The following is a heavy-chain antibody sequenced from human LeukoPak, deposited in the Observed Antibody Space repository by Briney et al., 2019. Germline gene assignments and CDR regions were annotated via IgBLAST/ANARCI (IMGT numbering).Heavy chain of an antibody. CDR1: GFTFTAYH. CDR3: ARIRDGYNDAYDI. V-gene: IGHV1-2*02. J-gene: IGHJ3*02. CDR2: INPNSGGT. D-gene: IGHD5-24*01. Sequence: GASVKVSCKASGFTFTAYHMHWVRQAPGQGLEWMGWINPNSGGTNYAQKFQGRVTMTRDTSTSTVYMELSSLRSEDTAIYYCARIRDGYNDAYDIWGQGTVVTVPS.